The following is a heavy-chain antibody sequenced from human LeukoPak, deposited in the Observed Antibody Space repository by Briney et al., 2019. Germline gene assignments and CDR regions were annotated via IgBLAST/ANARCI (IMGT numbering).Heavy chain of an antibody. CDR2: IGTAGDT. J-gene: IGHJ4*02. CDR3: ARVRAKDYGDYDY. D-gene: IGHD4-17*01. CDR1: GFTFSSYD. V-gene: IGHV3-13*01. Sequence: PGGSLRLSCAASGFTFSSYDMHWVRHATGKGLEWVSAIGTAGDTYYPGSVKGRFTISRENAKNSLYLQMNSLRAGDTAVYYCARVRAKDYGDYDYWGQGTLVTVSS.